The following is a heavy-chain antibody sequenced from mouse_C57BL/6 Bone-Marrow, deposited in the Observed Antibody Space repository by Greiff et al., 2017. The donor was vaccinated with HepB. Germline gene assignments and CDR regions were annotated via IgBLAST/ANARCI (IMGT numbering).Heavy chain of an antibody. V-gene: IGHV1-59*01. CDR3: ARMGEDYVDY. D-gene: IGHD2-3*01. Sequence: QVQLQQPGAELVRPGTSVKLSCKASGYTFTSYWMHWVKQRPGQGLEWIGVIDPSDSYTNYNQKFKGKATLTVDTSSSTAYMQLSSLTSEDSAVYYCARMGEDYVDYWGQGTTITVSS. J-gene: IGHJ2*01. CDR1: GYTFTSYW. CDR2: IDPSDSYT.